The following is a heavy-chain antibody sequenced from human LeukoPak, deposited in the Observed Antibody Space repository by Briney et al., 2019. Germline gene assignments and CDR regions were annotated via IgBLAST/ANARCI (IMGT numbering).Heavy chain of an antibody. CDR2: IKQDGSEK. D-gene: IGHD3-22*01. V-gene: IGHV3-7*01. CDR3: ATYSSDFGRLDP. J-gene: IGHJ5*02. CDR1: GFTFSTYW. Sequence: GGSLGLSCVASGFTFSTYWMSWVRQAPGKGLEGVANIKQDGSEKNYVDSVKGRFTISRDNAKNTLYLQMNSLRADDTAVYYCATYSSDFGRLDPWGQGTQVTVSS.